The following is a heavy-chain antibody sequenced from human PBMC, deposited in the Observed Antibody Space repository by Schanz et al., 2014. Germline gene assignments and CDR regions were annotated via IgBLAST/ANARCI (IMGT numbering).Heavy chain of an antibody. Sequence: EVQLVESGGGLVQPGGSLRFSCAASGFTFSSYAMSWVRQAPGKGLEWVGIIKPDGSEKFYVDSVKGRFTISRDNAKNLMYLHLNSLRAEDTAVYYCAREVGGSFGQHYWGRGTLVTVSS. CDR1: GFTFSSYA. CDR2: IKPDGSEK. V-gene: IGHV3-7*01. J-gene: IGHJ4*02. D-gene: IGHD1-26*01. CDR3: AREVGGSFGQHY.